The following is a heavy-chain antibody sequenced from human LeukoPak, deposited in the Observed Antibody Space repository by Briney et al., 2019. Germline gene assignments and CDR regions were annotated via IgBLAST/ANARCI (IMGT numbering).Heavy chain of an antibody. Sequence: SETLSLTCTVSGGSISSSSYYWGWIRQPPGKGLEWIGSIYYSGSTYYNPSLKSRVTISVDTSKNQFSLKLSSVTAADTAVYYCARHLKNYYGSGAIYGWGQGTLVTVSS. V-gene: IGHV4-39*01. CDR1: GGSISSSSYY. J-gene: IGHJ4*02. D-gene: IGHD3-10*01. CDR2: IYYSGST. CDR3: ARHLKNYYGSGAIYG.